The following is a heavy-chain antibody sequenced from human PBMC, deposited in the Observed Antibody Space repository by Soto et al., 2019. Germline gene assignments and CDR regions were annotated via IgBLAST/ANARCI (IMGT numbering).Heavy chain of an antibody. CDR3: AKEPYDFWSGYYSHYYYYGMDV. V-gene: IGHV3-30*18. D-gene: IGHD3-3*01. CDR1: GFTFSSYG. Sequence: QVQLVESGGGVVQPGRSLRLSCAASGFTFSSYGMHWVRQAPGKGLEWVAVISYDGSNKYYADSVKGRFTISRDNSKNTLYLQMNSLRAEDTAVYYCAKEPYDFWSGYYSHYYYYGMDVWGQGTTVTVS. J-gene: IGHJ6*02. CDR2: ISYDGSNK.